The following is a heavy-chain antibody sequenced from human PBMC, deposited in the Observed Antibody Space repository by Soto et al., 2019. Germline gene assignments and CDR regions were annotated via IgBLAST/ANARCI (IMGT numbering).Heavy chain of an antibody. Sequence: SETLSLTCTVSGGSISSGDYYWSWIRQPPGKGLEWIGYIYYSGSTYYNPSLKSRVTISVDTSKNQFSLKLSSVTAADTAVYYCARASSGSYSPFMDVWCQGTTVTVS. J-gene: IGHJ6*02. CDR3: ARASSGSYSPFMDV. D-gene: IGHD3-22*01. CDR1: GGSISSGDYY. V-gene: IGHV4-30-4*01. CDR2: IYYSGST.